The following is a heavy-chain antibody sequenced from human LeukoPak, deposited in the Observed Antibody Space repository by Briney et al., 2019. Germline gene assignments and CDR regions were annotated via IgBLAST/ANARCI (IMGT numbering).Heavy chain of an antibody. Sequence: GGSLRLSCAASGFTFSSYGMHWVRQAPGKGLEWVACISYEGNNEQYAESVKGRFTISRDNSKNTLYLQMNSLRPEDTAVYYCAKVVGGLVPAPTDYWGQGTLVTVSS. CDR3: AKVVGGLVPAPTDY. V-gene: IGHV3-30*02. J-gene: IGHJ4*02. CDR1: GFTFSSYG. D-gene: IGHD2-2*01. CDR2: ISYEGNNE.